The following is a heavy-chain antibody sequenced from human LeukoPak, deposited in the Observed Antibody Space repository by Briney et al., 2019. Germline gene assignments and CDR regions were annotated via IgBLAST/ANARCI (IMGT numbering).Heavy chain of an antibody. J-gene: IGHJ4*02. Sequence: GRSLRLSCAASGFTFSSYGTHWVRQAPGKGLAWVAVIWYDGSNKYYADSVKGRFTIARDNSKNTLYLQMHSLRAEHTAVYYCAAHSSSWDFDYWGQGTLVTVSS. V-gene: IGHV3-33*01. CDR1: GFTFSSYG. CDR2: IWYDGSNK. D-gene: IGHD6-13*01. CDR3: AAHSSSWDFDY.